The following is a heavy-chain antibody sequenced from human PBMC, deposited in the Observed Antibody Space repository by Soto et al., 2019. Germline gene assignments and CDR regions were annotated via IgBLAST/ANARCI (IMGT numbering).Heavy chain of an antibody. CDR1: GGSISSGGYS. J-gene: IGHJ4*02. Sequence: QLQLQESGSGLVKPSQTLSLTCAVSGGSISSGGYSWSWIRQPPGKGLEWIGYIYHSGSTYYNPSLKSRVTITLSSVTAADTAVYYCARAGGLGAVAVDYWGQGTLVTVSS. V-gene: IGHV4-30-2*01. D-gene: IGHD6-19*01. CDR3: ARAGGLGAVAVDY. CDR2: IYHSGST.